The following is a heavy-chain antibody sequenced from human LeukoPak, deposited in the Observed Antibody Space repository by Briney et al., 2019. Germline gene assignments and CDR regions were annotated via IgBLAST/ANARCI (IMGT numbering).Heavy chain of an antibody. V-gene: IGHV3-23*01. CDR2: ISDSGGAT. Sequence: GGSLRLSCAASGFTFSDSYMSWVRQAPGKGLEWVSAISDSGGATNCADSVKGRFTISRDNSKNTLYLQMNSLRAEDTAVYYCAKRSCGGGSCNFDYWGQGTLVTVSS. J-gene: IGHJ4*02. CDR3: AKRSCGGGSCNFDY. D-gene: IGHD2-15*01. CDR1: GFTFSDSY.